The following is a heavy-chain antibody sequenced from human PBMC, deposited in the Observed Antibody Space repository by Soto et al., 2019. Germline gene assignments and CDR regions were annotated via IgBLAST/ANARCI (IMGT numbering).Heavy chain of an antibody. D-gene: IGHD3-22*01. CDR2: INPNSSGT. Sequence: GASVKVSCKASGYSLRGNYIHWVRQTPGQGLEWMGWINPNSSGTVYAQKFQGRVTTTRDTSLTTVYMQPNRLTSDDSAVYYCARDLIVDGPDNYAMDVWGQGTTVTVSS. CDR3: ARDLIVDGPDNYAMDV. CDR1: GYSLRGNY. J-gene: IGHJ6*02. V-gene: IGHV1-2*02.